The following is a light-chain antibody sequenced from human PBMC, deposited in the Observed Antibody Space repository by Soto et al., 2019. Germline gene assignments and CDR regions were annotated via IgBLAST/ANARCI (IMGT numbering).Light chain of an antibody. CDR3: GTWDNSLTAWV. CDR2: EDY. J-gene: IGLJ3*02. V-gene: IGLV1-51*02. Sequence: QSVLTQPPSVSAAPGQTVTISCSGSSSNIGDNYVSWYQQLPGTAPKLLISEDYNLPSGIPDRFSGSKSGTSAALGNTGLQTGDDGDYFCGTWDNSLTAWVSGGGTKLTVL. CDR1: SSNIGDNY.